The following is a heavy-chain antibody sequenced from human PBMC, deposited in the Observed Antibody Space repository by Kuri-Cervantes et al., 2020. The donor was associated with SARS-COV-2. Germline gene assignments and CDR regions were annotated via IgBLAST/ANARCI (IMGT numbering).Heavy chain of an antibody. V-gene: IGHV4-34*01. CDR1: GGSFSGYY. CDR3: AKASLVGYYYYYMDV. CDR2: INHSGST. D-gene: IGHD1-26*01. Sequence: SETLSLTCAVYGGSFSGYYWSWIRQPPGKGLEWIGEINHSGSTNYNPSLKSRVTISVDTSKNQFSLKLSSVTAADTAVYYCAKASLVGYYYYYMDVWGKGTTVTVSS. J-gene: IGHJ6*03.